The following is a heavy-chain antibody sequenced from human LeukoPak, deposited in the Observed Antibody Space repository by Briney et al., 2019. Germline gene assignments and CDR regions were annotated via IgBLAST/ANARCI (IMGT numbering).Heavy chain of an antibody. V-gene: IGHV1-69*04. Sequence: SVEVSCKASGGTFSSYAISWVRQAPGQGLEWMGRIIPILGIANYAQKFQGRVTITADKSTSTAYMELSSLGSEDTAVYYCARDGGGYNYQWGQGTLVTVSS. CDR3: ARDGGGYNYQ. J-gene: IGHJ4*02. CDR2: IIPILGIA. CDR1: GGTFSSYA. D-gene: IGHD5-24*01.